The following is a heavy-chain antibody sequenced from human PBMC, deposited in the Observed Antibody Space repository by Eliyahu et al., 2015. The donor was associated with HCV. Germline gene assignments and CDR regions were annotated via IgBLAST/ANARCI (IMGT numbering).Heavy chain of an antibody. D-gene: IGHD6-6*01. Sequence: EVQLVESXGGLVQPGGSLRLSCAASXFTFXSYWMHWXLQATGKGLVWVPXIKSEGSSTXYADYVKGRFTISRDNAKNTLYLQMNSLRAEDTAVYYCAREVGIAARPIDFYLSNWFDPWGQGTLVTVSS. J-gene: IGHJ5*02. CDR1: XFTFXSYW. CDR3: AREVGIAARPIDFYLSNWFDP. CDR2: IKSEGSST. V-gene: IGHV3-74*01.